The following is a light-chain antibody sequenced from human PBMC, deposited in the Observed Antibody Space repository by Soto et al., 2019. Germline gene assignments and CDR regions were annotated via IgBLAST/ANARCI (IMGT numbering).Light chain of an antibody. CDR2: DVS. Sequence: QSALTQPRSVSGSPGQSVTISCTGTSSDVGGYNYVSWYQQHPGKAPKLMIYDVSKRPSGVPDRFSGSKSGNTASLTISGLHAEDEADYYCCSYAGSYTFYVFGTGTKLTVL. CDR3: CSYAGSYTFYV. J-gene: IGLJ1*01. V-gene: IGLV2-11*01. CDR1: SSDVGGYNY.